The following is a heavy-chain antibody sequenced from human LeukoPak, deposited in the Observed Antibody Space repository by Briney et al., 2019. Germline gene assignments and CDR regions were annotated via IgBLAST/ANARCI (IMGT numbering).Heavy chain of an antibody. CDR1: GFTFSSYE. V-gene: IGHV3-48*03. CDR3: ARGVSYDYVWGSYRENWFDP. CDR2: ISSSGSTI. J-gene: IGHJ5*02. D-gene: IGHD3-16*02. Sequence: PGGSLRLSCAASGFTFSSYEMNWVRQAPGKGLEWVSYISSSGSTIYYADSVKGRFTISRDNAKNSLYLQMNSLRAEDTAVYYCARGVSYDYVWGSYRENWFDPWGQGTLSPSPQ.